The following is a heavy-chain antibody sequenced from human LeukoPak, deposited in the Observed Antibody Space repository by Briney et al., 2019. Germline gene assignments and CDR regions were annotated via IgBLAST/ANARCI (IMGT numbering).Heavy chain of an antibody. CDR3: ARDRDFWSDYYYDAFDI. J-gene: IGHJ3*02. D-gene: IGHD3-3*01. CDR1: GYTFTGYY. Sequence: ASVKVSCKASGYTFTGYYIHWVRQAPGQGLEWMGWINPDSGGTNYAQKFQGRVTMTRDTSISTAYMELSRLRSDDTAVYYCARDRDFWSDYYYDAFDIWGQGTMVTVSS. CDR2: INPDSGGT. V-gene: IGHV1-2*02.